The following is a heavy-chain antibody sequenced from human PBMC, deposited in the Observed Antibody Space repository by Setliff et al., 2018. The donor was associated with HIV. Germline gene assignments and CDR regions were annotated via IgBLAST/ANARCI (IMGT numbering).Heavy chain of an antibody. J-gene: IGHJ4*02. V-gene: IGHV4-39*07. CDR2: VDYTGST. D-gene: IGHD2-21*02. CDR1: GGSISTSNYY. Sequence: PSETLSLTCNVSGGSISTSNYYWGWVRQPPGKGLEWVGNVDYTGSTYYNPSLKSRVTISVDTSKNQFSLRLNSVTAADTAVYYCARQGNIVVVTSFDYWGQGTLVTVSS. CDR3: ARQGNIVVVTSFDY.